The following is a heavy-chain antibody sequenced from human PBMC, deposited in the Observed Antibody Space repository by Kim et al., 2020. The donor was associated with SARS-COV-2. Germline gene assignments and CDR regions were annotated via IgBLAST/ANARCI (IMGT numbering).Heavy chain of an antibody. Sequence: PSLKSRVNISVDTSKNQFSLRLSSVTAADTAVYYCATNYTSGWFGELVDYWGQGTLVTVSS. D-gene: IGHD6-19*01. J-gene: IGHJ4*02. V-gene: IGHV4-39*01. CDR3: ATNYTSGWFGELVDY.